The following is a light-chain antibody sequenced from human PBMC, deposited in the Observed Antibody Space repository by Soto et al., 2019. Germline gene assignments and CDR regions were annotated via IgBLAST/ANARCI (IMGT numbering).Light chain of an antibody. Sequence: DIVLTQSPDSLAVSLGERATIHCKSSQTIFYTSSNKNYLAWYQQRPGQPPKLLIYWASDRESGVPNRFSGSGSGTDFTLTISGLQAEDVAVYYCPQYYSTPFTFGPGTRLDIK. J-gene: IGKJ3*01. CDR2: WAS. CDR3: PQYYSTPFT. V-gene: IGKV4-1*01. CDR1: QTIFYTSSNKNY.